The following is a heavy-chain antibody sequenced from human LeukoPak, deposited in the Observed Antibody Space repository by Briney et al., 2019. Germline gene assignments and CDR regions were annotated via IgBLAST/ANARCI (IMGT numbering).Heavy chain of an antibody. CDR2: IRYDGSNK. CDR1: EFTFSSYG. V-gene: IGHV3-30*02. CDR3: ARHLLWFGELSGGFDY. D-gene: IGHD3-10*01. J-gene: IGHJ4*02. Sequence: GGSLRLSCAASEFTFSSYGMHWVRQAPGKGLEWVAFIRYDGSNKYYADSVKGRFTISRDNSKNTLYLQMNSLRAEDTAVYYCARHLLWFGELSGGFDYWGQGTLVTVSS.